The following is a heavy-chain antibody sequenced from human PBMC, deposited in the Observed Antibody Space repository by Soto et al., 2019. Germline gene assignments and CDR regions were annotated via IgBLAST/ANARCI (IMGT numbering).Heavy chain of an antibody. Sequence: PSETLSLTCTVSGGSISGYYWSWIRQPPGKGLEWIGYMYNTGSTVYNPSFKSRVTISVDTSKNQFSLKLNSVTAADTAVYYCSRHLGGQQWLPDRWGQGTLVTVSS. CDR1: GGSISGYY. D-gene: IGHD6-19*01. V-gene: IGHV4-59*08. CDR2: MYNTGST. J-gene: IGHJ4*02. CDR3: SRHLGGQQWLPDR.